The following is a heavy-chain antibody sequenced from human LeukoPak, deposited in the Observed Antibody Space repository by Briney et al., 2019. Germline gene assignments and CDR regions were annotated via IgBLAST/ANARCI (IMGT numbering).Heavy chain of an antibody. Sequence: GASVKVSCKASGDTFTTYYMHWVRQAPGQGLEWMGWMSANSGGTNYAQKFRGRVTMTRDTSISTAYMELSRLRSDDTAVYYCATDHLKQWLRKEDYYYGMDVWGQGTTVTVSS. CDR3: ATDHLKQWLRKEDYYYGMDV. J-gene: IGHJ6*02. CDR1: GDTFTTYY. V-gene: IGHV1-2*02. D-gene: IGHD6-19*01. CDR2: MSANSGGT.